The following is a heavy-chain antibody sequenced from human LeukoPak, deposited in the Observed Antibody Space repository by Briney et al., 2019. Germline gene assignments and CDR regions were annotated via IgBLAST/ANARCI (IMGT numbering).Heavy chain of an antibody. CDR2: HASGTT. J-gene: IGHJ4*02. CDR1: GASLTIYY. CDR3: STGFHSYYR. V-gene: IGHV4-4*07. D-gene: IGHD2-21*01. Sequence: SETLSLTCSVSGASLTIYYWNWIRQPAGKGLEWIGQHASGTTTHNPSLKSQFSMSIDTSKNQISLKLTSVTAAATAVYYCSTGFHSYYRWGERSLVAV.